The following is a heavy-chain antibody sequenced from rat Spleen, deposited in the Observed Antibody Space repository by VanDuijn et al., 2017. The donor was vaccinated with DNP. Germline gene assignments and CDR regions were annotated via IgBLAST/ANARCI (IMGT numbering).Heavy chain of an antibody. CDR3: TRHEYYFDY. Sequence: QVQLKESGPGLVQPSQTLSLTCTVSGFSLTTNGISWVRQPPGKSLVWMGSIWAAGGTNYNSAVQSRLSISRDTSKSQVFLEMHSLQPEDTGTYYCTRHEYYFDYWGQGVMVTVSS. CDR2: IWAAGGT. CDR1: GFSLTTNG. J-gene: IGHJ2*01. V-gene: IGHV2-72*01.